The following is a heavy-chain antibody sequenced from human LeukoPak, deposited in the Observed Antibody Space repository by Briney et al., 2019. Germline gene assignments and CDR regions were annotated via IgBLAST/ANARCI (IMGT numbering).Heavy chain of an antibody. CDR1: GFTFSSYS. CDR2: ISSSSSII. J-gene: IGHJ3*02. CDR3: ARESGYYVGSSAFDI. V-gene: IGHV3-48*01. D-gene: IGHD3-3*01. Sequence: PGGSLRLSCAASGFTFSSYSMNWVRQAPGKGLEWVSYISSSSSIIYYADSVKGRFTISRDNAKNSLYLQMNSLRAEDTAVYYCARESGYYVGSSAFDIWGQGTMVTVSS.